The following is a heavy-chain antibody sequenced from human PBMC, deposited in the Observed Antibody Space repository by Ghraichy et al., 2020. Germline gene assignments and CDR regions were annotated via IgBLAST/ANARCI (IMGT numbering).Heavy chain of an antibody. CDR2: ISSRSSNI. D-gene: IGHD1-26*01. CDR3: ARSQWGY. J-gene: IGHJ4*02. Sequence: GGSLRLSCAASGFTFSNYSMNWVRQTPGKGLEWVSYISSRSSNINYADSVKGRFTISRDNAKNSLYLQMNSLRDEDTAVYYCARSQWGYWAQGTLVTVSS. V-gene: IGHV3-48*02. CDR1: GFTFSNYS.